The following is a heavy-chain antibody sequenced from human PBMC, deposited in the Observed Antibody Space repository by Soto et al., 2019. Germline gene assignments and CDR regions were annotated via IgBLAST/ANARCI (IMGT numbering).Heavy chain of an antibody. V-gene: IGHV1-18*01. CDR2: ISPYSGYT. J-gene: IGHJ4*02. Sequence: ASVMVSCKGFGYSFMKYGIYWVRQAPGQGLEWVGWISPYSGYTHSAQKFHGRLTLTTDTAASTAYMELRILRSADTALYYCAREASVLIPAAQPSRFDSWGQGTLVTVSS. CDR1: GYSFMKYG. CDR3: AREASVLIPAAQPSRFDS. D-gene: IGHD2-2*01.